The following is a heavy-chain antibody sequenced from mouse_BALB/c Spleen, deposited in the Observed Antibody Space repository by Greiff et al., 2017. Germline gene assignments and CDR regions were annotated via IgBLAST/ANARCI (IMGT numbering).Heavy chain of an antibody. J-gene: IGHJ4*01. CDR1: GFTFSSFG. CDR3: ARSYGYETAYAMDY. Sequence: EVQVVESGGGLVQPGGSRKLSCAASGFTFSSFGMHWVRQAPEKGLEWVAYISSGSSTIYYADTVKGRFTISRDNPKNTLFLQMTSLRSEDTAMYYCARSYGYETAYAMDYWGQGTSVTVSS. D-gene: IGHD2-2*01. CDR2: ISSGSSTI. V-gene: IGHV5-17*02.